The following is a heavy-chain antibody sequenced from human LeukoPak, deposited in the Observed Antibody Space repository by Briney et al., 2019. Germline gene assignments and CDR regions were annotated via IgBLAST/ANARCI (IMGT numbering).Heavy chain of an antibody. CDR3: ARDHRSGSH. D-gene: IGHD6-19*01. CDR2: ISYDGSNK. CDR1: GFTFSGYA. J-gene: IGHJ4*02. Sequence: PGGSLRLSCAASGFTFSGYAMHWVRQAPGKGLEWVAVISYDGSNKYYADSVKGRFTISRDNSKNTLYLQMNSLRAEDTAVYYCARDHRSGSHWGQGTLVTVSS. V-gene: IGHV3-30-3*01.